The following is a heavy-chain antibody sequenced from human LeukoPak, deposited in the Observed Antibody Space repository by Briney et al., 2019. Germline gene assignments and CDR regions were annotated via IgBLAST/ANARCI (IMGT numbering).Heavy chain of an antibody. Sequence: GGSLRLSCAASGFTFSSYGMHWVRQAPGKGLEWEAVISYDGSNKYYADSVKGRFTISRDNSKNTLYLQMNSLRAEDTAVYYCAIPGIAAAGNPFDYWGQGTLVTVSS. V-gene: IGHV3-30*03. CDR2: ISYDGSNK. J-gene: IGHJ4*02. CDR1: GFTFSSYG. CDR3: AIPGIAAAGNPFDY. D-gene: IGHD6-13*01.